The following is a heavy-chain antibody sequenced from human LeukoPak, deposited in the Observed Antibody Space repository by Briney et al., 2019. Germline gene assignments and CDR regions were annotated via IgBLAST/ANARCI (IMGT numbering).Heavy chain of an antibody. D-gene: IGHD3-22*01. CDR3: ARFLDSSGYCC. CDR2: IYHSGST. CDR1: GGSIGSDNW. J-gene: IGHJ4*02. Sequence: SETLSLTCAVSGGSIGSDNWWTWVRQPPGKGLEWIGEIYHSGSTNYNPSLKSRVTISVDKSKNQFSLKLSSVTAADTAVYYCARFLDSSGYCCWGQGTLVTVSS. V-gene: IGHV4-4*02.